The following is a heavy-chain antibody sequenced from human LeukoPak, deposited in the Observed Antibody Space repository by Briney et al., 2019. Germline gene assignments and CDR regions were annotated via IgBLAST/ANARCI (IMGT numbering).Heavy chain of an antibody. Sequence: PSETLSLTCTVSGGSISSSSYYWGWIRQPPGKGLEWIGSIYYSGSTNYNPSLKSRVTISVDTSKNQFSLKLSSVTAADTAVYYCARVPRFGRLYYYMDVWGKGTTVTVSS. D-gene: IGHD3-3*01. CDR3: ARVPRFGRLYYYMDV. CDR2: IYYSGST. J-gene: IGHJ6*03. V-gene: IGHV4-39*07. CDR1: GGSISSSSYY.